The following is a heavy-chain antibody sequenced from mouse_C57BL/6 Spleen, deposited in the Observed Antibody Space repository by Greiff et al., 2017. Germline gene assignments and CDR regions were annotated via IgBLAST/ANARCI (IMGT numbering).Heavy chain of an antibody. CDR1: GYAFSSSW. J-gene: IGHJ2*01. CDR2: IYPGDGDT. CDR3: APQGGFDY. V-gene: IGHV1-82*01. Sequence: QVQLQQSGPELVKPGASVKISCKASGYAFSSSWMNWVKQRPGKGLEWIGRIYPGDGDTNYNGKFKGKATLTADKASSTAYMQLSSLTSEDSAVYFCAPQGGFDYWGQGTTLTVSS.